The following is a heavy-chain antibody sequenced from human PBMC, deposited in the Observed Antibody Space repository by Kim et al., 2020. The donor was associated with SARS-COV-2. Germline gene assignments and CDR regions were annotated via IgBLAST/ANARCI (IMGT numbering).Heavy chain of an antibody. Sequence: ASVKVSCKVSGYTLTELSMHWVRQAPGKGLEWMGGFDPEDGETIYAQKFQGRVTMTEDTSTDTAYMELSSLRSEDTAVYYCATTTPLKKYYYDSSPPANGFDPWGQGTLVTVSS. CDR2: FDPEDGET. CDR3: ATTTPLKKYYYDSSPPANGFDP. J-gene: IGHJ5*02. V-gene: IGHV1-24*01. CDR1: GYTLTELS. D-gene: IGHD3-22*01.